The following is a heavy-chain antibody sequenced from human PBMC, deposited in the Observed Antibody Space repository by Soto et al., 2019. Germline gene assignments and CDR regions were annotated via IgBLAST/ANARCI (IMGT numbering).Heavy chain of an antibody. Sequence: QKYLVESGGGVVQPGGSLSLSCVASGSIFSGYGMHWVRQAPGKGLEWVAVIWYDGSNKYYADSVKGRFTISRDNSKNMLYLQMDSLIAEDTAVYYCARDGIGGTVFRGFCDYWCQGTLVAVSS. CDR2: IWYDGSNK. D-gene: IGHD1-7*01. CDR3: ARDGIGGTVFRGFCDY. J-gene: IGHJ4*02. V-gene: IGHV3-33*01. CDR1: GSIFSGYG.